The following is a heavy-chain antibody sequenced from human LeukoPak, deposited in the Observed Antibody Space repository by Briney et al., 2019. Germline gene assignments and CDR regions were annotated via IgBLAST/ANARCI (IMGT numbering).Heavy chain of an antibody. J-gene: IGHJ4*02. D-gene: IGHD1-26*01. V-gene: IGHV3-43*02. CDR1: GFTFDEYS. CDR3: TKDIERWENSPHFDN. CDR2: ISGDGGNT. Sequence: GGSLRLSYAASGFTFDEYSIHSVRQAPGKGLEWVSLISGDGGNTYYEASVKGRFTISRDNTKNSLYLHMNSLRTEDTAFYFCTKDIERWENSPHFDNWGQGTLVTVSS.